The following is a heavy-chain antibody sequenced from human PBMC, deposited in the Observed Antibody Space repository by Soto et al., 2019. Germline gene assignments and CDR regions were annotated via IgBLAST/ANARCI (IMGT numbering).Heavy chain of an antibody. Sequence: SDTLSLTFTVSGFSXSTSIYDLGWLRPPPGKGLEWIGSVYYSGSTYYNPSLQSRGTISVDKSKNQFSLKLMSLSAADTDVYYCGRLEGRDTISHYFDEWGQGALVTVSS. J-gene: IGHJ4*02. CDR2: VYYSGST. CDR3: GRLEGRDTISHYFDE. CDR1: GFSXSTSIYD. D-gene: IGHD3-3*01. V-gene: IGHV4-39*01.